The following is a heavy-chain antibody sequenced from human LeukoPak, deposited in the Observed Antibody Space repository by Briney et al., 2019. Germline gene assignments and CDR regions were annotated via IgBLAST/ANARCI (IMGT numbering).Heavy chain of an antibody. Sequence: SETLSLTCAASGVSISSYYWSWIRQPPGKGLEWVAYIYCSGSTNYNPVLKSRVTISVDTSKNQFSLKLSSVTAANTAVYYCARHAAAAGTIPYFDCWGQGTLVTVSS. J-gene: IGHJ4*02. CDR2: IYCSGST. D-gene: IGHD6-13*01. V-gene: IGHV4-59*08. CDR1: GVSISSYY. CDR3: ARHAAAAGTIPYFDC.